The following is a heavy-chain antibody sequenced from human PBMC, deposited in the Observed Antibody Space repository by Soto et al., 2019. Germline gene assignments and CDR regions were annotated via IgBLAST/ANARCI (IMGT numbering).Heavy chain of an antibody. Sequence: ASVKVSCKASGYTFTSYCITWVRQAPGQGLEWMGWISAYNGNTNYAQMIQGRVTMTTDTSTATAYMEMRSLGSDDTAVYYGARQNYYSGMDVWGQGTTVTVSS. CDR3: ARQNYYSGMDV. J-gene: IGHJ6*02. CDR2: ISAYNGNT. CDR1: GYTFTSYC. V-gene: IGHV1-18*01.